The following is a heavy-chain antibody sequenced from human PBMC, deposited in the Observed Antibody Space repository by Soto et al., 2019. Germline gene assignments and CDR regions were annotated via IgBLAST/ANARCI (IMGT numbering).Heavy chain of an antibody. Sequence: GRSLRLSCAVSGFTFSDYYMSWIRQAPGKGLEWVAYISSGGTTIYYGDSVKGRFAISRDNAKNSLYLQMNSLRAEDTAVYYCARDYDILTGYSPFDYWGQGTLVTVSS. V-gene: IGHV3-11*01. D-gene: IGHD3-9*01. CDR3: ARDYDILTGYSPFDY. J-gene: IGHJ4*02. CDR1: GFTFSDYY. CDR2: ISSGGTTI.